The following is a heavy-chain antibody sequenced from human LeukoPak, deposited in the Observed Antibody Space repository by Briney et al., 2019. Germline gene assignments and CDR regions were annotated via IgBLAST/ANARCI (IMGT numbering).Heavy chain of an antibody. CDR1: GGSISSYY. Sequence: SETLSLTCTVSGGSISSYYWSWIRQPPGKGLEWIGYIYYSGSTNYNPSLKSRVTISVDTSKNQFSLKLSSVTAADTAVYYCARGEWLRPNYYYYYMDVWGKGTTVTVSS. J-gene: IGHJ6*03. V-gene: IGHV4-59*01. CDR3: ARGEWLRPNYYYYYMDV. CDR2: IYYSGST. D-gene: IGHD5-12*01.